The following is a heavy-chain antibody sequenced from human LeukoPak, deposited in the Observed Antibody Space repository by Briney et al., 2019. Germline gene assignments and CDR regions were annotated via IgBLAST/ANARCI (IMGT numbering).Heavy chain of an antibody. Sequence: GGSLRLSCAASGFTFSRYTMNWVRQAPGKGLEWVSTISPSNTYIYYSASEKGRFTISRDNAKNSLYLQMNSLRAEDTAVYYCARDPVVPDDGYYFDYWGQGTLVTVSS. J-gene: IGHJ4*02. CDR3: ARDPVVPDDGYYFDY. D-gene: IGHD2-2*01. CDR1: GFTFSRYT. V-gene: IGHV3-21*01. CDR2: ISPSNTYI.